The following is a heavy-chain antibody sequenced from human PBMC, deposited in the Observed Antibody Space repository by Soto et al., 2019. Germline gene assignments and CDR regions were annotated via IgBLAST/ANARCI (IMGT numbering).Heavy chain of an antibody. D-gene: IGHD3-22*01. CDR1: GYTFTSYG. CDR2: INPGNGST. V-gene: IGHV1-3*01. CDR3: ARGGYFDSSNYLAY. Sequence: ASVKVSCKASGYTFTSYGINWVLQAPGRGLEWMGWINPGNGSTKYSQQFQGRVIIDRDTSASTAYMELSSLRSEDTAVYYCARGGYFDSSNYLAYWGLGTLVTVSS. J-gene: IGHJ4*02.